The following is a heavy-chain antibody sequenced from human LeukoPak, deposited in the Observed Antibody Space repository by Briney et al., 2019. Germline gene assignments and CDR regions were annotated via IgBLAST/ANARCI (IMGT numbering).Heavy chain of an antibody. J-gene: IGHJ4*02. Sequence: GGSLRLSCVVSGFTLSSYAMSWVRQAPGKGLEWVATIKVDGSEKHYVDSVKGRFTISRDNAKNSLYLQMNSLRAEDTALYYCARDRKYRIVGTIQHYFDSWGQGTLVTVSS. D-gene: IGHD1-26*01. V-gene: IGHV3-7*01. CDR3: ARDRKYRIVGTIQHYFDS. CDR1: GFTLSSYA. CDR2: IKVDGSEK.